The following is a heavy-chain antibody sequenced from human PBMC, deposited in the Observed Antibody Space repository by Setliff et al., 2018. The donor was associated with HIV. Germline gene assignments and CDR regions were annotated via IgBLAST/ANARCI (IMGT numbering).Heavy chain of an antibody. V-gene: IGHV3-21*01. CDR2: ISSSSSYI. J-gene: IGHJ6*03. Sequence: GSLRLSCAASGFTFSSYSMSWVRQAPGKGLEWVSSISSSSSYIYYADSVKGRFTISRDNAQNSLYLQMNSLRAEDTAVYYCARPRTGYYYMTSGAKGPRSPSP. CDR3: ARPRTGYYYMTS. D-gene: IGHD3-9*01. CDR1: GFTFSSYS.